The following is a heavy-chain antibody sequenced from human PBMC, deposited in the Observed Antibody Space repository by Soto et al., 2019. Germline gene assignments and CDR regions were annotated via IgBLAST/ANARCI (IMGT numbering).Heavy chain of an antibody. D-gene: IGHD3-22*01. J-gene: IGHJ6*02. CDR2: ISYDGSDK. Sequence: VQLVESGGGEVQPGRSLRLSCAASGFTYTDFALHWVRQAPGKGLEWVAIISYDGSDKYYADSVKGRFAISRDNPKNTLYLEMNSRRPEDMAVYFCARRAWDSYYAIDGWGQGTTVTVFS. CDR1: GFTYTDFA. V-gene: IGHV3-30*09. CDR3: ARRAWDSYYAIDG.